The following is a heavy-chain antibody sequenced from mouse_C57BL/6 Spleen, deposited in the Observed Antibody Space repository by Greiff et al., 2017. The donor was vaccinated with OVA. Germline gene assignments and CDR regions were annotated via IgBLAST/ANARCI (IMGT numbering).Heavy chain of an antibody. D-gene: IGHD1-1*02. CDR1: GYAFSSSW. Sequence: QVQLQQSGPELVKPGASVKISCKASGYAFSSSWMNWVKQRPGKGLEWIGRIYPGDGDTNYNGKFKGKATLTAEKSSSTAYMQLSSLTSEDSAVYFCARVGIYYAMDDWGQGTSVTVSS. CDR3: ARVGIYYAMDD. J-gene: IGHJ4*01. CDR2: IYPGDGDT. V-gene: IGHV1-82*01.